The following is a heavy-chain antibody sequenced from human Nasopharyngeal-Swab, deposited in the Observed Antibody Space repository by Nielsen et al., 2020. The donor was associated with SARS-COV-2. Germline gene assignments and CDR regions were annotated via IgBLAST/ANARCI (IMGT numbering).Heavy chain of an antibody. Sequence: SETLSLTCTVSGGSVSSGSYYWSWIRQPPGKGLEWIGYIYYSGSTNYNPSLKSRVTISVDTSKNQFSLKLSSVTAADTAVYYCARDHVGYCSGGSCSTGYYYYYYMDVWDKGTTVTVSS. V-gene: IGHV4-61*01. CDR3: ARDHVGYCSGGSCSTGYYYYYYMDV. CDR2: IYYSGST. CDR1: GGSVSSGSYY. D-gene: IGHD2-15*01. J-gene: IGHJ6*03.